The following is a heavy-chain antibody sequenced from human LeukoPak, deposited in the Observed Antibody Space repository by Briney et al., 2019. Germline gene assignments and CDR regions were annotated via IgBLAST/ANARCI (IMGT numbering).Heavy chain of an antibody. Sequence: GGSLRLSCAASGFTFSSYSLNWVRQAPGKGLEWVSYISSGSSTIYYADSVKGRFTISRDNAKNSLYLQMNSLRAEDTAVYYCARVTAELGPALYYYYYMDVWGKGTTVTVSS. CDR3: ARVTAELGPALYYYYYMDV. D-gene: IGHD4-23*01. J-gene: IGHJ6*03. CDR2: ISSGSSTI. V-gene: IGHV3-48*01. CDR1: GFTFSSYS.